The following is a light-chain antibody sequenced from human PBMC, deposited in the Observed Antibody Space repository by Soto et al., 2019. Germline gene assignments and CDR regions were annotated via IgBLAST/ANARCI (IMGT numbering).Light chain of an antibody. V-gene: IGKV3-20*01. CDR2: GAS. Sequence: EIVLTHSPGTLSLSPGERATLSCRASQSVSSSYLAWYQQKPGQAPRLLIYGASNRATGIPDRFSGSGSGTDFTLTISRLEPEDFAVYYCQQYGTSPLTFGQGTKVDIK. CDR1: QSVSSSY. J-gene: IGKJ1*01. CDR3: QQYGTSPLT.